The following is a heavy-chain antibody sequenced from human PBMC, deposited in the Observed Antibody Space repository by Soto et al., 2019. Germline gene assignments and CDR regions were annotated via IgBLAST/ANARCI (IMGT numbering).Heavy chain of an antibody. CDR2: IYYSGST. Sequence: SETLYLTCTVSGGSISSSSYYWGWIRQPPGKGLEWIGSIYYSGSTYYNPSLKSRVTISVDTSKNQFSLKLSSVTAADTAVYYCARHAVVRGVLNPYNWFDPWGQGTLVTVSS. V-gene: IGHV4-39*01. CDR3: ARHAVVRGVLNPYNWFDP. D-gene: IGHD3-10*01. CDR1: GGSISSSSYY. J-gene: IGHJ5*02.